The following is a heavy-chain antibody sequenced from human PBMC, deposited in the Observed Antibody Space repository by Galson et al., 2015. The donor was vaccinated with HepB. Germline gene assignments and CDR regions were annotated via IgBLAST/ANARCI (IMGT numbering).Heavy chain of an antibody. V-gene: IGHV3-7*03. CDR2: IKQDGSEK. CDR1: GFTFSSYW. D-gene: IGHD6-13*01. CDR3: ARSSSWYNVATWFDP. J-gene: IGHJ5*02. Sequence: SLRLSCAASGFTFSSYWMSWVRQAPGKGLEWVANIKQDGSEKYYVDSVKGRFTISRDNAKNSLYLQMNSLRAEDTAVYYCARSSSWYNVATWFDPWGQGTLVTVSS.